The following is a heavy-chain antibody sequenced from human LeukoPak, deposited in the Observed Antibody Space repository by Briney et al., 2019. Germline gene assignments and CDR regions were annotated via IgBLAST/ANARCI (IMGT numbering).Heavy chain of an antibody. Sequence: GGTLRLSCAASGFTFSSYDMSWVRQAPGKGLEWVSGISGSGSTTKYADSVKGRFTISRDNSKNTLYLQMNSLKGDDTAVYYCAKDSAFYYIDVWGKGTTVIISS. D-gene: IGHD3-10*01. J-gene: IGHJ6*03. V-gene: IGHV3-23*01. CDR1: GFTFSSYD. CDR3: AKDSAFYYIDV. CDR2: ISGSGSTT.